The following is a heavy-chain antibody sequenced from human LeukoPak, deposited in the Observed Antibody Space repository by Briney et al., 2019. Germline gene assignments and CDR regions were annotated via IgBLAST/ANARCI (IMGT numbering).Heavy chain of an antibody. Sequence: SVKVSCKASGGTLSSYAISWVRQAPGQGLEWMGGIIPIFGTANYAQKFQGRVTITTDETTSTAHMELSSLRSEDTAVYYCARSYYDRTWTFDPWGQGTLVTVSS. J-gene: IGHJ5*02. CDR3: ARSYYDRTWTFDP. D-gene: IGHD3-22*01. CDR2: IIPIFGTA. V-gene: IGHV1-69*05. CDR1: GGTLSSYA.